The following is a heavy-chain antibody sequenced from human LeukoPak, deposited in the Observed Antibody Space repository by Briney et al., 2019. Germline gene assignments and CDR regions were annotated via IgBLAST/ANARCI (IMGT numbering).Heavy chain of an antibody. Sequence: GGSLRLSCAASGFTFSGSAMHWVRQASGKGLEWVGRIRSKANSYATAYAASVKGRFTISRDDSKNTAYLQMNNLKTEDTAVYYCTRRGLATGDYWGQGTLVTVSS. CDR1: GFTFSGSA. D-gene: IGHD4-17*01. J-gene: IGHJ4*02. V-gene: IGHV3-73*01. CDR2: IRSKANSYAT. CDR3: TRRGLATGDY.